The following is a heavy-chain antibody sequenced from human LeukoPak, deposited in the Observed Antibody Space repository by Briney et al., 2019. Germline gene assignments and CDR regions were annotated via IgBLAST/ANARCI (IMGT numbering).Heavy chain of an antibody. CDR2: IYYSGST. CDR3: ARAARDVVVPAAIIWFDP. D-gene: IGHD2-2*02. Sequence: SETLSLTRTVSGGSVSSGSYSWSWIRQPPGKGLEWIGYIYYSGSTSYNPSLRSRVTISVDTSKNQFSLNLTSVTAADTAVYYCARAARDVVVPAAIIWFDPWGQGTLVTVSS. V-gene: IGHV4-61*01. CDR1: GGSVSSGSYS. J-gene: IGHJ5*02.